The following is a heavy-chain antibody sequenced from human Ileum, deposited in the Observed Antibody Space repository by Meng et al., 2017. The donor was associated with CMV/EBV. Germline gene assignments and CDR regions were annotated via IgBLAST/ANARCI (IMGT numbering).Heavy chain of an antibody. Sequence: QGQLHDSGPGLVQPSETLSPPCTVSGDSITSFYWSWIRQPAGNALEWIGRIYHGGSTNYNPSLKSRVTLSVDTSKNQCSMRLTSVTAADTAVYYCARGPGGFGDFNFDYWGQGTLVTVSS. CDR1: GDSITSFY. J-gene: IGHJ4*02. V-gene: IGHV4-4*07. CDR2: IYHGGST. CDR3: ARGPGGFGDFNFDY. D-gene: IGHD3-16*01.